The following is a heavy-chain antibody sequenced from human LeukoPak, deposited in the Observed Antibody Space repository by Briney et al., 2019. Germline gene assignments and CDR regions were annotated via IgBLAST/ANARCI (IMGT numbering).Heavy chain of an antibody. V-gene: IGHV4-34*01. CDR1: GASFSDYY. CDR2: ISHSGIT. CDR3: ARDLHGYCSGGSCYSGGWFDP. D-gene: IGHD2-15*01. J-gene: IGHJ5*02. Sequence: SETLSLTCAVYGASFSDYYWVWIRQSPKKGLEWIGEISHSGITNYNPSLKSRVTISVDTSKNQFSLKLSSVTAADTAVYYCARDLHGYCSGGSCYSGGWFDPWGQGTLVTVSS.